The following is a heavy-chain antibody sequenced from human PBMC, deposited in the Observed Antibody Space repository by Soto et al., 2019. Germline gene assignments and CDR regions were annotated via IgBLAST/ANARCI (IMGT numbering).Heavy chain of an antibody. Sequence: PGGSLRLSCAASGFTFSSYSMYWVRQAPGKGLEWVSSISSSSSYIYYADSVKGRFTISRDNAKNSLYLQMNSLRAEDTAVYYCARGETMAPDYWGQGTLVTVSS. D-gene: IGHD3-10*01. J-gene: IGHJ4*02. CDR1: GFTFSSYS. V-gene: IGHV3-21*01. CDR2: ISSSSSYI. CDR3: ARGETMAPDY.